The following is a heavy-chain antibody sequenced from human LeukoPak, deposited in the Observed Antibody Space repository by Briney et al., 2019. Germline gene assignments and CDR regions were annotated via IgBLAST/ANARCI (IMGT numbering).Heavy chain of an antibody. V-gene: IGHV4-4*07. D-gene: IGHD6-19*01. Sequence: SETLSLTCTVSGDSISSYYWSWIRQPAGKGLEWIGRIYTSGNTKYNPSLKSRVTISVDTSKNQFSLKLSSVTAADTAVYYCAREISVAVAGTEAFDIWGQGTMVTVSS. CDR3: AREISVAVAGTEAFDI. J-gene: IGHJ3*02. CDR1: GDSISSYY. CDR2: IYTSGNT.